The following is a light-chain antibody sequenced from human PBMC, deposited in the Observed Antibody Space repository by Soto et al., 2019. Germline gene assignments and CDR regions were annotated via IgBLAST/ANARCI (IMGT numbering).Light chain of an antibody. CDR3: QQFGNSPKT. CDR1: QSVSSSY. J-gene: IGKJ5*01. V-gene: IGKV3-20*01. CDR2: GAS. Sequence: IVLSLSPGTLSLSPGERATLSCRASQSVSSSYLAWYQQKPGQAPRLLIYGASSRATGIPDRFSGSGSGTDFTLTISRLEPEDFAIYYCQQFGNSPKTFGQGTRLEIK.